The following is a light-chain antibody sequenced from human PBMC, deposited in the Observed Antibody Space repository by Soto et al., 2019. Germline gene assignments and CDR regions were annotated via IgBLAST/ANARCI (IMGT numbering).Light chain of an antibody. V-gene: IGKV3-20*01. CDR2: CAS. CDR3: KQYGSSPT. Sequence: EIVLTQSPGTLSLSPGERATLSCRASQSVSSSYLAWYQQKPGQAPRLLIYCASSRSTGIPDRFSGSGSGTDFTLTISRLEPEDFAVYYCKQYGSSPTFGQGTKLEIK. J-gene: IGKJ2*01. CDR1: QSVSSSY.